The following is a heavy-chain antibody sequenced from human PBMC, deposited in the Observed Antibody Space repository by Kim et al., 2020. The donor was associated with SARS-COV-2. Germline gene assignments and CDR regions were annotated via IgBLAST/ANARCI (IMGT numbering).Heavy chain of an antibody. J-gene: IGHJ6*03. CDR2: ISGSGYNT. D-gene: IGHD3-3*01. Sequence: GGSLRLSCAASGFTFTNYAMTWVRQAPGKGLEWVSSISGSGYNTFYAAFGKGRLTISRDDSMDTVDLYMNSLRVEDTAIYYCTKGFEGSTDYHSLDVWG. CDR3: TKGFEGSTDYHSLDV. V-gene: IGHV3-23*01. CDR1: GFTFTNYA.